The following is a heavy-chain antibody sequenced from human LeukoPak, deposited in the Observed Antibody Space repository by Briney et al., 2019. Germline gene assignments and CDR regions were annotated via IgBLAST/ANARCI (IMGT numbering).Heavy chain of an antibody. CDR2: ISGSGSST. J-gene: IGHJ4*02. D-gene: IGHD6-13*01. V-gene: IGHV3-23*01. CDR3: AKVKVAAAGYDY. Sequence: GGSLRLSCAASGFTFYNSAMSWVRQAPGKGLEWVSTISGSGSSTYYADSVKGRFTISRDNSKNTLYLQMNSLRAEDTAIYYCAKVKVAAAGYDYWGQGTLVTVSS. CDR1: GFTFYNSA.